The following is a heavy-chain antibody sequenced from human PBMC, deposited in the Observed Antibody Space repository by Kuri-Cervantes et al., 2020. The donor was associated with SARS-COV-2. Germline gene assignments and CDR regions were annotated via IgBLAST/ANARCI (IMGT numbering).Heavy chain of an antibody. J-gene: IGHJ4*02. CDR1: GGSFSDVY. CDR3: ATLFGY. V-gene: IGHV4-34*01. Sequence: SETLSLTCAASGGSFSDVYWSWIRQPPGKGLEWIGEINHSGSTNYNPSLKSRVTISVDTSKNQFSLKLSSVTAADTAVYYCATLFGYRGQGTLVTVSS. CDR2: INHSGST.